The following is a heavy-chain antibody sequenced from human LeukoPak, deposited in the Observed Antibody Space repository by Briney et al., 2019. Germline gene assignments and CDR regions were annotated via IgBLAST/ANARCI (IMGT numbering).Heavy chain of an antibody. CDR1: GYTFTSYG. Sequence: ASVKVSCKASGYTFTSYGISWVRQAPGQGLEWMGWISAYNGNTNYAQKLQGRVTMTTDTSTSTAYMELRSLRSDDTAVYYCARAKYYYDSSGYYPIVWGQGTLVTVSS. D-gene: IGHD3-22*01. CDR2: ISAYNGNT. CDR3: ARAKYYYDSSGYYPIV. J-gene: IGHJ4*02. V-gene: IGHV1-18*01.